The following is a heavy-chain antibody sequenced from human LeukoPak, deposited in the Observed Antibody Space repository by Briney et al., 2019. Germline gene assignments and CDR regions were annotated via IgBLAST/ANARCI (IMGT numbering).Heavy chain of an antibody. V-gene: IGHV1-3*01. CDR1: GYTFTSYA. D-gene: IGHD6-19*01. CDR3: ARLAVAGEFDY. J-gene: IGHJ4*02. CDR2: INAGNGNT. Sequence: ASVKVSCKASGYTFTSYAMHWVRQAPGQRLERMGWINAGNGNTKYSQKLQGRVTITRDTSASTAYMELSSLRSEDTAVYYCARLAVAGEFDYWGQGTLVTVSS.